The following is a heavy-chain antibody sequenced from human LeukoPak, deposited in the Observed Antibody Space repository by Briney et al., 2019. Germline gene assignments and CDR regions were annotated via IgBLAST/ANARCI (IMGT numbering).Heavy chain of an antibody. D-gene: IGHD5/OR15-5a*01. CDR2: INYSGST. V-gene: IGHV4-61*01. Sequence: SETLSLTCTVSGGSVSSGSYYWSWIRQPPGQGLEWIVNINYSGSTNYNPSLKSRVTISVDTSNNQFSLKRSSVTAADTAVYYCARDPGSTLYYYYGMDVWGKGTTVTVSS. J-gene: IGHJ6*04. CDR3: ARDPGSTLYYYYGMDV. CDR1: GGSVSSGSYY.